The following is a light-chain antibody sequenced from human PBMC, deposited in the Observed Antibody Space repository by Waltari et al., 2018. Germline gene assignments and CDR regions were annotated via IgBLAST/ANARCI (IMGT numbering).Light chain of an antibody. V-gene: IGKV3-20*01. CDR1: QSVSRA. Sequence: EIVLTQSPGTLSLSPGERVTLSCRASQSVSRALAWYQQKPGQAPRLLIYGASSRATGIPDRFSGSGSGTDFSLTISRLEPEDFAVYYCQHYVRLPVTFGQGTKVEIE. J-gene: IGKJ1*01. CDR3: QHYVRLPVT. CDR2: GAS.